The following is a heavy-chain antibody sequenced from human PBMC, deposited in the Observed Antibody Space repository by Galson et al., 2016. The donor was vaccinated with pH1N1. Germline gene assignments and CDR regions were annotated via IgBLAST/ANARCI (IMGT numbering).Heavy chain of an antibody. V-gene: IGHV3-64*01. CDR2: INNLGGST. J-gene: IGHJ4*02. D-gene: IGHD3-22*01. CDR1: GFTFSSYG. CDR3: AREHYYDSSGFGY. Sequence: SLRLSCAASGFTFSSYGMHWVRQAPGKGLEYVSGINNLGGSTYYANSVKGRFTISRDNAKNTLYLQMGSLRPEDMAVYYCAREHYYDSSGFGYWGQGTLVTVSS.